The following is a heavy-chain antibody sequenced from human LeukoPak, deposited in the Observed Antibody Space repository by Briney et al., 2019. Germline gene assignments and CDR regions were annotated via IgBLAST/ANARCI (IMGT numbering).Heavy chain of an antibody. Sequence: ASVKVSCKASGYTFTSSGISWVRQAPGQGLEWMGWISAYNGNTNYAQKLQGRVTMTTDTSTSTAYMELRSLRSDDTAVYYCARDMGYSSGWYERFDYWGQGTLVTVSS. J-gene: IGHJ4*02. D-gene: IGHD6-19*01. CDR1: GYTFTSSG. CDR3: ARDMGYSSGWYERFDY. CDR2: ISAYNGNT. V-gene: IGHV1-18*01.